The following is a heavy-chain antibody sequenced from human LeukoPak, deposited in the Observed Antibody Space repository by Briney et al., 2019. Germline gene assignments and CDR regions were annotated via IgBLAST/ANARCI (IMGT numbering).Heavy chain of an antibody. J-gene: IGHJ4*02. CDR3: ATAMTAMVTYYFDY. Sequence: GASVKVSCKASGYTFTSYGINWVRQAPGQGLEWMGWISTYNGNTNYAQKLQGRVAMTTDTSTTTAYMELRSLRSDDTAVYYCATAMTAMVTYYFDYWGQGTLVTVSS. D-gene: IGHD5-18*01. V-gene: IGHV1-18*01. CDR1: GYTFTSYG. CDR2: ISTYNGNT.